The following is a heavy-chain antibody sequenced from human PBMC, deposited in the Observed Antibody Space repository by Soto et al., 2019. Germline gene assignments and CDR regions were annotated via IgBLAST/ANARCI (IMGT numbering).Heavy chain of an antibody. D-gene: IGHD5-18*01. CDR3: AKDRSVDTRDWFDP. CDR1: GFTFGTYA. Sequence: TGGSLRLSCAASGFTFGTYAMNWVRQAPGKGLEWVSGISGSGGTTYYTDSVKGRFTISRDNSKNTLFLQMNSLRVDDTAVYYCAKDRSVDTRDWFDPWGQGTLVTVSS. V-gene: IGHV3-23*01. CDR2: ISGSGGTT. J-gene: IGHJ5*02.